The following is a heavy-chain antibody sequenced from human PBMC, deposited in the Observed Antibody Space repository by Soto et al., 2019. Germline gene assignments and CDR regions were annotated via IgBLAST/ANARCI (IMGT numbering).Heavy chain of an antibody. V-gene: IGHV3-48*02. CDR3: ARDLADSSGYDY. CDR1: GFSFNYYS. CDR2: ISGSSRTI. J-gene: IGHJ4*02. D-gene: IGHD6-19*01. Sequence: EVQLVESGGGLVQPGGSLRLSCVASGFSFNYYSMDWVRQTPGKGLEWVAYISGSSRTIYYADSVKGRFTISRDNAKDSLYLQMNSLRDEDTAVYYCARDLADSSGYDYWGQGTLVTVSS.